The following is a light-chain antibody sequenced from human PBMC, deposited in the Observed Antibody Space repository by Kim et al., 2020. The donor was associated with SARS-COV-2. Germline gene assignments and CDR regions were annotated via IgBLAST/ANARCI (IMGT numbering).Light chain of an antibody. CDR1: SGSMTTGY. V-gene: IGLV6-57*03. CDR3: QSNDDNYRAV. CDR2: EDN. Sequence: KTVTISCTRSSGSMTTGYVQWYQQRPGSAPTPVIDEDNRRPSGGPDRFSAAIDSSSNSASLTISGLKTEDEADYYWQSNDDNYRAVFGGGTQLTVL. J-gene: IGLJ2*01.